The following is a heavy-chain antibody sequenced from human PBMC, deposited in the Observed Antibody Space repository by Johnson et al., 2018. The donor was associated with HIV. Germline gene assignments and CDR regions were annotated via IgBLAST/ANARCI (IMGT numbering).Heavy chain of an antibody. V-gene: IGHV3-66*01. D-gene: IGHD6-13*01. J-gene: IGHJ3*02. CDR1: GFTVSSNY. Sequence: VQLVESGGGLLQPGGSLRLSCAASGFTVSSNYMSWVRQAPGKGLEWVSIIFSGGSTYYADSVMRRFTVSRDNSKNALYLQMHSLTAEDTALYYCARDQSSSWPGDAFDIWGQGTLVTVSS. CDR2: IFSGGST. CDR3: ARDQSSSWPGDAFDI.